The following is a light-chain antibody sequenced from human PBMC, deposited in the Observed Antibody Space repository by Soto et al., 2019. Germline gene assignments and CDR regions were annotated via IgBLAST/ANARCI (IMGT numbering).Light chain of an antibody. V-gene: IGKV3-11*01. CDR2: DAS. CDR1: QSIGGN. J-gene: IGKJ3*01. CDR3: QQRSNGPLFT. Sequence: EIVLTQSPATLSLSPGERATLSCRASQSIGGNLAWYQQKPGQAPRLLIYDASNRATGIPARFSGKGSGTDFTLTISSLELEDFAVYYCQQRSNGPLFTFGPGTKVDIK.